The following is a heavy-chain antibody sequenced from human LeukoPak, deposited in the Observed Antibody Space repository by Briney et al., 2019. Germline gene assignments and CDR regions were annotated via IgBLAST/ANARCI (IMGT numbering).Heavy chain of an antibody. J-gene: IGHJ4*02. D-gene: IGHD2-2*01. Sequence: GGSLRLSCAASGFTFSNYAMHWVRQAPGKGLEWVAVISYDGRNKYYADSVKGRFTISRDNSKNTLDLQMNSLRAEDTAVYYCAGYCSGTSCYFDYWGQGTLVTVSS. CDR2: ISYDGRNK. V-gene: IGHV3-30*04. CDR1: GFTFSNYA. CDR3: AGYCSGTSCYFDY.